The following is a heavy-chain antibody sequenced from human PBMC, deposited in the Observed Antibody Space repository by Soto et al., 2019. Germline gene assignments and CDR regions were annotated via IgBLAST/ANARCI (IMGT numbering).Heavy chain of an antibody. Sequence: PAASLRLSFPPSGFTFSIYGMHWVRQAPGKGLEWVAVISYDGSNKYYADSVKGRFTISRDNSKNTLYLQMNSLRAEDTAVYYCAKTLEGFFDYWGQGT. J-gene: IGHJ4*02. CDR3: AKTLEGFFDY. CDR1: GFTFSIYG. V-gene: IGHV3-30*18. CDR2: ISYDGSNK.